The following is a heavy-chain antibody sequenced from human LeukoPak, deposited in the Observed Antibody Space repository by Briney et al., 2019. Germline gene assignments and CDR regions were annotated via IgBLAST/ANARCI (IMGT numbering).Heavy chain of an antibody. D-gene: IGHD6-6*01. CDR2: IYYSGST. J-gene: IGHJ4*02. Sequence: SETLSLTCTVSGGSISSYYWSWIRQPPGKGLDWIGYIYYSGSTNYNPSLKSRATISLDTSNNQHSLKLSSVTAADTAVYYCARKGWAARTFDYWGQGALVTVSS. CDR3: ARKGWAARTFDY. V-gene: IGHV4-59*01. CDR1: GGSISSYY.